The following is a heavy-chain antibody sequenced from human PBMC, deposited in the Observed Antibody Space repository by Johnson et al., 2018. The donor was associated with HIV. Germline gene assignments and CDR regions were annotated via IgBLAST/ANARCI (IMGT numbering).Heavy chain of an antibody. Sequence: QVQLVESGGGVVQPGRSLRLSCAASGFTFSSYAMHWVRQAPGKGLEWVAVISYDGGDKDYADSAKGRFSISRDSSKNTLYLQMNSLRPEDTAAYYCATIAAHGAAFDIWGQGTMVTVSS. D-gene: IGHD6-25*01. J-gene: IGHJ3*02. CDR3: ATIAAHGAAFDI. V-gene: IGHV3-30*04. CDR1: GFTFSSYA. CDR2: ISYDGGDK.